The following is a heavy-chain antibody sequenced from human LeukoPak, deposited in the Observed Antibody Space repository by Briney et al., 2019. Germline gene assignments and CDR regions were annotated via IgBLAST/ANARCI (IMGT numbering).Heavy chain of an antibody. Sequence: ASVKVSCKASGYTFTSYGISWVRQAPGQGLEWMGWISAYNGNTNYAQKLQGRVTMTTDTSTSTAYMELRGLRSDDTAVYYCARGDYYGSPKVVAAWGQGTLVTVSS. CDR2: ISAYNGNT. CDR1: GYTFTSYG. J-gene: IGHJ5*02. CDR3: ARGDYYGSPKVVAA. V-gene: IGHV1-18*01. D-gene: IGHD3-10*01.